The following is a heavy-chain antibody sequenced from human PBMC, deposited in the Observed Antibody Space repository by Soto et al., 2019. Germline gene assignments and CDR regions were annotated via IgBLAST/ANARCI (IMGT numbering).Heavy chain of an antibody. CDR3: ARETHGNYDLWSGIYYYYYMDV. J-gene: IGHJ6*03. Sequence: GASVKVSCKASGYTFTSYGISWVRQAPGQGLEWMGWISAYNGNTNYAQKLQGRVTMTTDTSTSTAYMELRSLRSDDTAVYYCARETHGNYDLWSGIYYYYYMDVWGKGTTVTVSS. V-gene: IGHV1-18*01. CDR1: GYTFTSYG. D-gene: IGHD3-3*01. CDR2: ISAYNGNT.